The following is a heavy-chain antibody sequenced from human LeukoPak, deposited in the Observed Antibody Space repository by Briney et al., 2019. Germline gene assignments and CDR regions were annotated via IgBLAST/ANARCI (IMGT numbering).Heavy chain of an antibody. CDR1: GGTFSSYA. D-gene: IGHD3-22*01. J-gene: IGHJ5*02. V-gene: IGHV1-69*04. CDR3: ARGDSITMINPPDWFDP. CDR2: IIPILGIA. Sequence: SVKVSCKASGGTFSSYAISWVRHAPGQVLEWMGRIIPILGIANYAQKYQGRVTITADKSTSTDYMELSSLRSEDTAVYYCARGDSITMINPPDWFDPWGQGTLVTVSS.